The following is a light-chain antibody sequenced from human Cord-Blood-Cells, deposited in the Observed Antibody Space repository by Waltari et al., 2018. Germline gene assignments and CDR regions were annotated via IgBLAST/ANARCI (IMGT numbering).Light chain of an antibody. V-gene: IGLV2-11*01. Sequence: QSALTQPRSVSGSPGQSVPIPCPGTSSDVGGYNYVSWYQQHPGKAPKLMIYDVSKRPSGVPDRFSGSKSGNTASLTISGLQAEDEADYYCCSYAGSYTFVFGGGTKLTVL. J-gene: IGLJ2*01. CDR3: CSYAGSYTFV. CDR1: SSDVGGYNY. CDR2: DVS.